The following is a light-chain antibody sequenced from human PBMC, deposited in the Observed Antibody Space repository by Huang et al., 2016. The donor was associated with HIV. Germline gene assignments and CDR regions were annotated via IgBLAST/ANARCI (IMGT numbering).Light chain of an antibody. Sequence: DIQMTQSPSSLAASEGDRVTITCRASQSVRRYLNWHQQKPGQAPNLLIYAASSLQSGVPSRFSGSGSGTDFTLTIRSLQPEDFATYFCQQTYKTPLTFGGGTKVEIK. J-gene: IGKJ4*01. CDR1: QSVRRY. CDR2: AAS. V-gene: IGKV1-39*01. CDR3: QQTYKTPLT.